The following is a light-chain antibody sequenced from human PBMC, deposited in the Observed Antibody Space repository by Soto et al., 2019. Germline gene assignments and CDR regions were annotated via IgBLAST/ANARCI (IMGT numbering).Light chain of an antibody. Sequence: EIVLTQSPATLSLSPGERATLSCRARQSVSNYLAWYQQKPGQAPRLLIFDASNRATGIPARFSGSGSGTDFTLTISSLEPEDFAVYYCQQLSNWRDLTFGGGTKVEIK. CDR3: QQLSNWRDLT. V-gene: IGKV3-11*01. CDR1: QSVSNY. CDR2: DAS. J-gene: IGKJ4*01.